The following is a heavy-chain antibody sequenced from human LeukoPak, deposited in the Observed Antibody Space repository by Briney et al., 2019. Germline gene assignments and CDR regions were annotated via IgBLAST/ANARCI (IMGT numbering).Heavy chain of an antibody. D-gene: IGHD6-19*01. CDR1: GFTFSSYG. J-gene: IGHJ4*02. Sequence: GGALRLSCAASGFTFSSYGMHWVRQAPGKGLEWVAFIRYDGSNKYYADSVKGRFTISRDNSKNTLYLQMNSLRAEDTAVYYCAKDSLKYSSGWYGGWFDYWGQGTLVTVSS. CDR2: IRYDGSNK. CDR3: AKDSLKYSSGWYGGWFDY. V-gene: IGHV3-30*02.